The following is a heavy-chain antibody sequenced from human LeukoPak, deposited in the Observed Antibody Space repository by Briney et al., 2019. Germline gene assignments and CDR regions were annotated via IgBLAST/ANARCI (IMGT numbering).Heavy chain of an antibody. V-gene: IGHV3-23*01. D-gene: IGHD5-24*01. CDR2: ISPNGVIT. CDR3: AKDDAWLQYGD. Sequence: GSLRLPCAASGFTFSSHGMNWVRPAPGKGLEWVSGISPNGVITYYTDSVKGRFTISRDNSKGTVYLHMYSLRPEDTAVYYCAKDDAWLQYGDWGRGTLVTVSS. J-gene: IGHJ4*02. CDR1: GFTFSSHG.